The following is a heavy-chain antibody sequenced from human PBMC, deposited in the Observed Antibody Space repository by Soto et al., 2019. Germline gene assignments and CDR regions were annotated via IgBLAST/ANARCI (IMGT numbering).Heavy chain of an antibody. CDR2: IYYSGST. CDR3: AKNSRTTSSRGAFDI. V-gene: IGHV4-61*01. J-gene: IGHJ3*02. CDR1: GGSVSSGSYY. D-gene: IGHD6-6*01. Sequence: SETLSLTCTVSGGSVSSGSYYWSWIRQPPGKGLEWIGYIYYSGSTNYNPSLKSRVTISVDTSKNQFSLKLSSVTAADTAVYYCAKNSRTTSSRGAFDIWGQGTMVTVSS.